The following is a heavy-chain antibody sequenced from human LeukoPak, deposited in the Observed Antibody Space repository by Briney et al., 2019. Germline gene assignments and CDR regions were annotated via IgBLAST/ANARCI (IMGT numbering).Heavy chain of an antibody. V-gene: IGHV4-59*08. CDR1: GGDSISSYY. D-gene: IGHD6-19*01. J-gene: IGHJ4*02. Sequence: PSETLSLTCSVSGGDSISSYYWYWIRQSPGKSLEWIGNISNSGYTDYNPSLKSQVTMSIDTSKMQFFLRLTSVRAAHTAVYYCAGSSSGWIYWGLGTPVLVPS. CDR3: AGSSSGWIY. CDR2: ISNSGYT.